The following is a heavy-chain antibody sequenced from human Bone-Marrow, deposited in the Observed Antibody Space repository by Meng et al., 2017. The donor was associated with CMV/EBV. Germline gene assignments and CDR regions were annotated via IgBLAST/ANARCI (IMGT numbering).Heavy chain of an antibody. CDR3: VRGSGVVVPAAIDY. V-gene: IGHV4-38-2*02. CDR1: GYSISRGYY. D-gene: IGHD2-2*01. Sequence: SETLSLTCTVSGYSISRGYYWGWIRQPPGKGLEWIGSIYHSGSTYYNPSLKSRVTISVDTSKNQFSLKLSSVTAADTAVYYCVRGSGVVVPAAIDYWGQGTLVTVSS. J-gene: IGHJ4*02. CDR2: IYHSGST.